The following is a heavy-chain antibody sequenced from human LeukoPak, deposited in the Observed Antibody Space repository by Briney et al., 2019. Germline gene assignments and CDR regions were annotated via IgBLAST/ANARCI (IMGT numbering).Heavy chain of an antibody. V-gene: IGHV1-18*01. CDR1: GFTFSSYA. CDR3: ARDPARSSGLDY. CDR2: INPNSGGT. J-gene: IGHJ4*02. Sequence: GGSLRLSCAASGFTFSSYAMHWVRQAPGQGLEWMGWINPNSGGTNYAQKLQGRVTMTTDTSTSTAYMELRSLRSDDTAVYYCARDPARSSGLDYWGQGTLVTVSS. D-gene: IGHD6-19*01.